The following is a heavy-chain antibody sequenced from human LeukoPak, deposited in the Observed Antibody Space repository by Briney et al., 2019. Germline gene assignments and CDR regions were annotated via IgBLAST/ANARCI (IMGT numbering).Heavy chain of an antibody. D-gene: IGHD1-1*01. CDR3: ARDRGTWNDDGFDY. Sequence: PSETLSLTCTVSGGSISSYYWSWIRQPAGRGLEWIGRIYISGSTNYNPSLKSRVTMSVDTSKNQFSLKLSSVTAADTAVYYCARDRGTWNDDGFDYWGQGTLVTVSS. CDR2: IYISGST. CDR1: GGSISSYY. J-gene: IGHJ4*02. V-gene: IGHV4-4*07.